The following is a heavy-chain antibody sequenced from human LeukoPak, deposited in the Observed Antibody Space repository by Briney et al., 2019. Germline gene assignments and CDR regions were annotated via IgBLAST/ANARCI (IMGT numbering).Heavy chain of an antibody. J-gene: IGHJ4*02. Sequence: PGRSLRLSCAASGFTFSSYAMHWVRQAPGKGLEWVAVISYDGSNKYYADSVKGRFTISRDNSKNTLYLQMNSLRAEDTAVYYCARRSGWFWGYFDYWGQGTLVTVSS. D-gene: IGHD6-19*01. CDR2: ISYDGSNK. CDR1: GFTFSSYA. V-gene: IGHV3-30*04. CDR3: ARRSGWFWGYFDY.